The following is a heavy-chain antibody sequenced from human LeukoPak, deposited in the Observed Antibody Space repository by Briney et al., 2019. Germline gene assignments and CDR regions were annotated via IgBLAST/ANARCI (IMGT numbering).Heavy chain of an antibody. CDR3: TRERKSGIAAFDY. J-gene: IGHJ4*02. V-gene: IGHV3-33*01. D-gene: IGHD6-13*01. CDR1: GFTFSIYG. CDR2: IWEDGTNI. Sequence: PGTSLRLSCAASGFTFSIYGMHWVRQAPGKGLEFVAGIWEDGTNIHYADTVKGRFTISRDNSKNTLYLQMNSLRAEDTAVYYCTRERKSGIAAFDYWGQGTLVTVSS.